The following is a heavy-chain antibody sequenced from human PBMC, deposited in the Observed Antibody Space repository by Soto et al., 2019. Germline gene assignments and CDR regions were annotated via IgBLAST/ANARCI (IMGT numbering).Heavy chain of an antibody. CDR3: VRQGIGNLHGLVDV. Sequence: QVQLQESGPGLVKPSETLSLTCTVSGGSIDGRNCAWIRQPPGKGLEWLGYVYYDGGSSYNPSVKTRLHLSRDASKSQFSLQLRSVTAADTAVYYCVRQGIGNLHGLVDVWGRGTTVTVSS. CDR2: VYYDGGS. CDR1: GGSIDGRN. D-gene: IGHD3-10*01. J-gene: IGHJ6*02. V-gene: IGHV4-59*08.